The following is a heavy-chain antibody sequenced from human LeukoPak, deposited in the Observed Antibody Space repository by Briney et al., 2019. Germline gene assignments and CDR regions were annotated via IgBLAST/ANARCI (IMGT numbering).Heavy chain of an antibody. CDR2: IYYSGST. J-gene: IGHJ3*02. V-gene: IGHV4-59*01. CDR1: GGSISSYY. Sequence: SETLSLTCTVSGGSISSYYWSWIRQPPGKGLEWIGYIYYSGSTNYNPSLKSRVTISVDTSKNQFSLKLSSVTAADAAVYYCARATELDIVVVVAANDAFDIWGQGTMVTVSS. CDR3: ARATELDIVVVVAANDAFDI. D-gene: IGHD2-15*01.